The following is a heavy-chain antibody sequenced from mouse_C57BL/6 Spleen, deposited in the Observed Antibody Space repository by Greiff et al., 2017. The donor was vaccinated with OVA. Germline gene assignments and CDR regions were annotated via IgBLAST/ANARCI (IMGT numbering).Heavy chain of an antibody. J-gene: IGHJ2*01. CDR1: GYTFPSYW. Sequence: QVQLQQPGAELVRPGSSVKLSCKASGYTFPSYWMDWVKQRPGQGLEWIGNIYPSDSETHYNQKFKDKATLTVDKSSSTAYMQLSSLTSEDSAVYYCARRGNYDDYWGQGTTLTVSS. CDR3: ARRGNYDDY. CDR2: IYPSDSET. V-gene: IGHV1-61*01. D-gene: IGHD2-14*01.